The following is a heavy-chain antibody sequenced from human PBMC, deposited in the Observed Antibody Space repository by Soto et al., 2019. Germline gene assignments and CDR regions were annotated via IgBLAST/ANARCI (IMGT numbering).Heavy chain of an antibody. Sequence: SETLSLTCTVSGGSISSSSYYWGWIRQPPGKGLEWIGSIYYSGSTYYNPSLKSRVTISVDTSKNQFSLKLSSVTAADTAVYYCARALMITFGGVIAPGALIDYWGQGTLVTVSS. D-gene: IGHD3-16*02. CDR2: IYYSGST. CDR3: ARALMITFGGVIAPGALIDY. J-gene: IGHJ4*02. V-gene: IGHV4-39*01. CDR1: GGSISSSSYY.